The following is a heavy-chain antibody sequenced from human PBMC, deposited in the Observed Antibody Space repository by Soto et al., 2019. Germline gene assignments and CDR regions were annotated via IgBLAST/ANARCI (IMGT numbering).Heavy chain of an antibody. CDR1: GGSFSACY. V-gene: IGHV4-34*01. CDR2: INQSRSP. CDR3: ARHGAKKREWLCKNKGSSSCIHYGMDV. J-gene: IGHJ6*02. Sequence: SETLSLICAFYGGSFSACYWSRFRPLPGKKLEWIGEINQSRSPNYNPSLKSRVTISVATSKNQFSLKLSSVTAADTAVYYCARHGAKKREWLCKNKGSSSCIHYGMDVWGQGTTVT. D-gene: IGHD3-3*01.